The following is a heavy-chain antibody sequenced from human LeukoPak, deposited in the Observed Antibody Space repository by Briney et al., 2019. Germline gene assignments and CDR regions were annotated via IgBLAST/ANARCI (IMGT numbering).Heavy chain of an antibody. CDR2: ISYDGSNK. D-gene: IGHD6-25*01. CDR3: ANAAAYYYSGMDV. CDR1: GFTFSSHA. J-gene: IGHJ6*02. Sequence: GRSLRLSCAASGFTFSSHAMHWVRQAPGKGLEWVAVISYDGSNKYYADSVKGRFTISRDDSKNTLYLQMNSLRAGDTAMYYCANAAAYYYSGMDVWGQGATVTVSS. V-gene: IGHV3-30-3*01.